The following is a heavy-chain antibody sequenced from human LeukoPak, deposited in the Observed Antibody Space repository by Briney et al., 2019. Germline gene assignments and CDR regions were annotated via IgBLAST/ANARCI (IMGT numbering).Heavy chain of an antibody. J-gene: IGHJ4*02. D-gene: IGHD6-13*01. V-gene: IGHV4-34*01. CDR3: ARGGERPGIAAAGLDY. CDR1: GGSFSGYY. CDR2: INHSGST. Sequence: SETLSLTCAVYGGSFSGYYWSWLRQPPGKGLEWIGEINHSGSTNYNPSLKSRVTISVDTSKNQFSLKLSSVSAADTAVYYCARGGERPGIAAAGLDYWGQGTLVTVSS.